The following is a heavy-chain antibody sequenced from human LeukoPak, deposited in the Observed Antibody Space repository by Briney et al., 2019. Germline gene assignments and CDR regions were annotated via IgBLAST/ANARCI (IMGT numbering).Heavy chain of an antibody. V-gene: IGHV3-73*01. CDR3: TRPGIAAAVNYYYCGMDV. CDR1: GFTFSGSA. Sequence: GGSLRLSCAASGFTFSGSAMHWVRQASGKGLEWVGRIRSKANSYATAYAASVKGRFTISRDDSKNTAYLQMNSLKTEDTAVYYCTRPGIAAAVNYYYCGMDVWGQGTTVTVSS. J-gene: IGHJ6*02. CDR2: IRSKANSYAT. D-gene: IGHD6-13*01.